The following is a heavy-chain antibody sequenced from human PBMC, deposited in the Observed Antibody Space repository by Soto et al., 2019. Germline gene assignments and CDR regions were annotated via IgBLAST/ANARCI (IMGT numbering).Heavy chain of an antibody. Sequence: TGGSLRLSCAASGFTFSSYAMGWVRQAPGKGLEWVSAISGSGGSTYYADSVKGRFTISRDNSKNTLYLQMNSLRAEDTAVYYCAKDGKKYYYDSSGYRYYFDYWGQGTLVTVSS. V-gene: IGHV3-23*01. D-gene: IGHD3-22*01. J-gene: IGHJ4*02. CDR3: AKDGKKYYYDSSGYRYYFDY. CDR1: GFTFSSYA. CDR2: ISGSGGST.